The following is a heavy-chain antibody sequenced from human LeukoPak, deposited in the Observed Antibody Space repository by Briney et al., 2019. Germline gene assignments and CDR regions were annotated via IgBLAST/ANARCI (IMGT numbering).Heavy chain of an antibody. CDR2: IYYSGST. Sequence: SETLSLTCTVSGGSISNYYWSWIRQPPGKGLEWIGYIYYSGSTNYNPSLKSRVTISVDTSKNQFSLKLSSVTAADTAVYYCARGDPNLDYWSQGTLVTVSS. D-gene: IGHD3-16*01. CDR3: ARGDPNLDY. J-gene: IGHJ4*02. V-gene: IGHV4-59*01. CDR1: GGSISNYY.